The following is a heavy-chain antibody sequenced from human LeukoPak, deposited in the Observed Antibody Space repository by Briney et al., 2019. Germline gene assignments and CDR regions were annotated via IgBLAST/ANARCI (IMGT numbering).Heavy chain of an antibody. CDR1: GGSISSDY. D-gene: IGHD4-17*01. J-gene: IGHJ6*03. Sequence: PSGTLSLTCTVSGGSISSDYWTWIRQPPGKGLEWIGYIYHSGSTKYNPSLKSRVTISVATSKNQFSLNLKSVTATDTAVYYCAKKGRTYTDYGGYYDYMDVWGKGTTVTVS. V-gene: IGHV4-59*08. CDR2: IYHSGST. CDR3: AKKGRTYTDYGGYYDYMDV.